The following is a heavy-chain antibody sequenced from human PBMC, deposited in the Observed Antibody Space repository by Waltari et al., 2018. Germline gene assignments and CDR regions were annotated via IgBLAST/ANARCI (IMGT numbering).Heavy chain of an antibody. V-gene: IGHV4-30-4*08. Sequence: QVQLQESGPGLVKPSQTLSLTCTVSGGSISSGDYYWSWLRQPPGKGPEWMGYYYYSGGTYYNPSLKSRVTISVDTSKNQFSLKLSSVTAAATAVYYCARGVVPPYNWFDPWGQGTLVTVSS. CDR3: ARGVVPPYNWFDP. J-gene: IGHJ5*02. CDR2: YYYSGGT. D-gene: IGHD2-21*01. CDR1: GGSISSGDYY.